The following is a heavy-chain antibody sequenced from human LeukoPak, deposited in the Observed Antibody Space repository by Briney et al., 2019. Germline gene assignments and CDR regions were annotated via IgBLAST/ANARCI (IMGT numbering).Heavy chain of an antibody. CDR2: ISSSGSTI. D-gene: IGHD6-19*01. Sequence: GGSLRLSCAASGFTFSSYEMNWVRQAPGKGLEWVSYISSSGSTIYYADSAKGRFTISRDNAKNSLYLQMNSLRAEDTAVYYCAGKIAVGDYYYYYYMDVWGKGTTVTISS. CDR3: AGKIAVGDYYYYYYMDV. V-gene: IGHV3-48*03. CDR1: GFTFSSYE. J-gene: IGHJ6*03.